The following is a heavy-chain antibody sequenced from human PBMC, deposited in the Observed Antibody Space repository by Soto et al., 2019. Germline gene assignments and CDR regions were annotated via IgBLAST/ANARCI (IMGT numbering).Heavy chain of an antibody. Sequence: QVQVVQSGAEVKKPGASVKVSCKASGYTFTDDYVHWVRQAPGQGLAWMGWINPNSGDTKYSQMFQGRVTMTRDTSISTAYMELSSLRSDDTAVYYCARVHYYDNSGYYPAFDYWGQGTLVTVSS. D-gene: IGHD3-22*01. J-gene: IGHJ4*02. CDR2: INPNSGDT. CDR3: ARVHYYDNSGYYPAFDY. V-gene: IGHV1-2*02. CDR1: GYTFTDDY.